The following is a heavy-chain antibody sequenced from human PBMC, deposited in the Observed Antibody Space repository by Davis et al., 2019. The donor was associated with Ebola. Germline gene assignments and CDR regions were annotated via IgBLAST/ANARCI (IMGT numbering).Heavy chain of an antibody. V-gene: IGHV3-53*01. J-gene: IGHJ6*02. Sequence: GGSLRLSCAASGFTVSSNYMSWVRQAPGKGLEWVSVIYSGGSTYYADSVKGRFTISRDNSKNTLYLQMNSLRAEDTAVYYCASPQYYYDSSGHRGYYYGMDVWGQGTTVTVSS. CDR1: GFTVSSNY. CDR2: IYSGGST. D-gene: IGHD3-22*01. CDR3: ASPQYYYDSSGHRGYYYGMDV.